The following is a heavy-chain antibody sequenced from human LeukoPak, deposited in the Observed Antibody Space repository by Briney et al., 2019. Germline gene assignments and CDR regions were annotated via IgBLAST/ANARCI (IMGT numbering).Heavy chain of an antibody. CDR2: IYPGDSDT. J-gene: IGHJ4*02. D-gene: IGHD3-22*01. Sequence: GESLKISCKGSGYSFTNSWIGWVRQMPGKGLEWMGIIYPGDSDTRYNPSFQGQVTISVDKSISTAYLQWSSLKASDTAMYYCARPYFSDGGGYSFDFWGQGTLVTVSS. CDR3: ARPYFSDGGGYSFDF. CDR1: GYSFTNSW. V-gene: IGHV5-51*01.